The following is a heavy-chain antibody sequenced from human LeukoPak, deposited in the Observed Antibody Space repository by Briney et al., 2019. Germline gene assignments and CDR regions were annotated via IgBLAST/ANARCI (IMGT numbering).Heavy chain of an antibody. D-gene: IGHD3-22*01. CDR2: IKSKIDGGAT. CDR1: GFIFNDAG. V-gene: IGHV3-15*07. CDR3: ATDYYYVSSGYLNYFDY. J-gene: IGHJ4*02. Sequence: GGSLRLSCAASGFIFNDAGMTWVRQAPGKGLEWVGRIKSKIDGGATDYAAPVKGRFTISRDDSEDTLYLQMNSLKTEDTAVYYCATDYYYVSSGYLNYFDYWGQGTLVTVSS.